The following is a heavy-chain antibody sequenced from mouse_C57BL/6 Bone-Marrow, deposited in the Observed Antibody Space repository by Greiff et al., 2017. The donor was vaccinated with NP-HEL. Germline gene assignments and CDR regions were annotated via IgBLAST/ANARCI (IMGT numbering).Heavy chain of an antibody. V-gene: IGHV1-81*01. CDR3: ASIDYYGRSYTAWFAY. D-gene: IGHD1-1*01. CDR1: GYTFTSYG. CDR2: IYPRSGNT. J-gene: IGHJ3*01. Sequence: QVQLQQSGAELARPGASVKLSCKASGYTFTSYGISWVKQRPGQGLEWIGEIYPRSGNTYYNEKFKGKATLTADKSSSTAYMELRRLTSEASAVFFCASIDYYGRSYTAWFAYWGQGTLVTVSA.